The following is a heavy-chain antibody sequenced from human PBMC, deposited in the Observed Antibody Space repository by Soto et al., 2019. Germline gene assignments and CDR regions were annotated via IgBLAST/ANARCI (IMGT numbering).Heavy chain of an antibody. CDR3: ARDDEHERLRCRFDY. Sequence: EVQLVESGGGLVKPGGSLRLSCAASGFTFSSYSMNWVRQAPGKGLEWVSSISSSSSYIYYADSVKGRFTISRDNAKNSLYLQMNSLRAEDTAVYYCARDDEHERLRCRFDYWGQGTLVTVSS. V-gene: IGHV3-21*01. J-gene: IGHJ4*02. D-gene: IGHD1-1*01. CDR2: ISSSSSYI. CDR1: GFTFSSYS.